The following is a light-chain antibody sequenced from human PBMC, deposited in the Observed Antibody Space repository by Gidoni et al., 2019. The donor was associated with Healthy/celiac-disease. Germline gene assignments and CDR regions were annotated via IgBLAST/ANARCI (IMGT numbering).Light chain of an antibody. V-gene: IGLV1-40*01. Sequence: SVLTQPPSVSGAPGQRVTISCTGSSSNIGAGYAVNCYQQRPGTDPKRLIYGNSHRSSGVPVRFSGSKSGTASALAITALQSVDDAYYSRQSYDSSLSGSVFGGGTKLTVL. CDR1: SSNIGAGYA. CDR2: GNS. J-gene: IGLJ2*01. CDR3: QSYDSSLSGSV.